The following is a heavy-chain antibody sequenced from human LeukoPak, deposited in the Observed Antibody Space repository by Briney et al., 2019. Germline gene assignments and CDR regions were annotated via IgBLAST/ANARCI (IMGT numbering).Heavy chain of an antibody. CDR3: ARVSDAFDYFFDS. CDR1: GFAFSTYS. V-gene: IGHV3-21*01. Sequence: GGSLRLSCAASGFAFSTYSMNWVRQAPGKGLEWVSSVSRSSRFIFYADSVQGRYTISRDDAKDSLFLQMNSLRAEDTAVYYCARVSDAFDYFFDSWGQGTLVTVSS. CDR2: VSRSSRFI. D-gene: IGHD5-12*01. J-gene: IGHJ4*02.